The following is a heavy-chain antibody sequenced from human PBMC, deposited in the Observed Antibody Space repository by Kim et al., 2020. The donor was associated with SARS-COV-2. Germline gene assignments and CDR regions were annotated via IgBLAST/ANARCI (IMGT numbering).Heavy chain of an antibody. Sequence: SQTLSLTCAISGDSVSSNSAAWNWIRQSPSRGLEWLGRTYYRSKWYNDYAVSVKSRITINPDTSKNQFSLQLNSVTPEDTAVYYCARGIVVVPAAPTYYFDYWGQGTLVTVSS. CDR1: GDSVSSNSAA. CDR2: TYYRSKWYN. CDR3: ARGIVVVPAAPTYYFDY. J-gene: IGHJ4*02. V-gene: IGHV6-1*01. D-gene: IGHD2-2*01.